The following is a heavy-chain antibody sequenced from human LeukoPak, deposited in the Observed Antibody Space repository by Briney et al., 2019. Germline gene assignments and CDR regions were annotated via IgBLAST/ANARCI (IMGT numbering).Heavy chain of an antibody. CDR1: GFTFSSYG. D-gene: IGHD3-22*01. CDR3: AKASYYDSSGSYSFDY. Sequence: GGSLRLSCAASGFTFSSYGMHWVRQAPGKGLEWVAVIWYDGSNKYYADSVKGRFTISRDNSKNTLYLQMNSLRVEDTAVYYCAKASYYDSSGSYSFDYWGQGTLVTVSS. CDR2: IWYDGSNK. J-gene: IGHJ4*02. V-gene: IGHV3-33*06.